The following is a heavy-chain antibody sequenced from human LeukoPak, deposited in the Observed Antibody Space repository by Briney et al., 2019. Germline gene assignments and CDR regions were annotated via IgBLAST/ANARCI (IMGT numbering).Heavy chain of an antibody. CDR1: GFTFTSSA. D-gene: IGHD3-9*01. V-gene: IGHV1-58*01. J-gene: IGHJ3*02. CDR2: IVVGSGNT. CDR3: AAVHDTYYDILTGPLPNSGGIAFDI. Sequence: ASVKVSCTASGFTFTSSAVQWVRQARGQRLEWIGWIVVGSGNTNYAQKFQERVTITRDMSTSTAYMELSSLRSEDTAVYYCAAVHDTYYDILTGPLPNSGGIAFDIWGQGTMVTVSS.